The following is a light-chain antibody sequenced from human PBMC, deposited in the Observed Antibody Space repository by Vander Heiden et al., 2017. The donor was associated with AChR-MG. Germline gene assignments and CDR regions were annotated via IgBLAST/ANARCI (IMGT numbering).Light chain of an antibody. V-gene: IGLV3-1*01. CDR1: KLGDKY. CDR2: QDS. Sequence: SYELPQPPSVSVSPGQTASITCSGDKLGDKYACWYQQKPGQSPVLVNYQDSKRPSGIPERFSGSNSGNTATLTISGTQAMDEADYYCQAWDSSPHVVFGGGTKLTVL. CDR3: QAWDSSPHVV. J-gene: IGLJ2*01.